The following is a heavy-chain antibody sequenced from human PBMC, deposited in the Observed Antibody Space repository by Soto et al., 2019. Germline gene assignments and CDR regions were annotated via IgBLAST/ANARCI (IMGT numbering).Heavy chain of an antibody. CDR3: TTDPADDILTGSPY. J-gene: IGHJ4*02. V-gene: IGHV3-15*07. CDR2: IKSKTDGGRT. Sequence: GGSLRLSCAASGFTFSNAWMNWVRQAPGKGLEWVGRIKSKTDGGRTDYAAPVKGRFTISRDDSKNTLYLQMNSLKTEDTAVYYCTTDPADDILTGSPYWGQGTLVTVSS. D-gene: IGHD3-9*01. CDR1: GFTFSNAW.